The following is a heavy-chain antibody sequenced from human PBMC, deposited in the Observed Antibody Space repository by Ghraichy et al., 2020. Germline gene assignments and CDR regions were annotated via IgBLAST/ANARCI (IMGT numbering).Heavy chain of an antibody. CDR3: ARDLYFGGGSFAV. Sequence: GSLRLSCSTSGFTFTSYGFSWVRQAPGKGLEWLAFINPTGHSVFYADSVKGRFSISRDDVDQSLYLEMNDLRAEDSAVYFCARDLYFGGGSFAVWGQGTRVTVSS. CDR2: INPTGHSV. V-gene: IGHV3-48*01. CDR1: GFTFTSYG. J-gene: IGHJ3*01. D-gene: IGHD3-10*01.